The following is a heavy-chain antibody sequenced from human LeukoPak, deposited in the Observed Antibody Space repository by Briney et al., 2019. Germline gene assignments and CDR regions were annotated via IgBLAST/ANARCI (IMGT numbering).Heavy chain of an antibody. D-gene: IGHD3-22*01. CDR2: IYHSGST. CDR1: GGSISSGGYS. V-gene: IGHV4-30-2*01. J-gene: IGHJ5*02. Sequence: SETLSLTCAVSGGSISSGGYSWSWIRQPPGKGLEWIGYIYHSGSTYYNPSLKSRVTISVDRSKNQFSLKLSSVTAADTAVYYCARCDGYPTGSCFDPWGQGTLVTVPS. CDR3: ARCDGYPTGSCFDP.